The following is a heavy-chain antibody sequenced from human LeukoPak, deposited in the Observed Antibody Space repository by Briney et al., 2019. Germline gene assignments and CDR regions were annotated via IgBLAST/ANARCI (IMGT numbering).Heavy chain of an antibody. J-gene: IGHJ4*02. CDR2: INPNSGGT. CDR1: GYTFTSYD. D-gene: IGHD1-26*01. Sequence: ASVKVSCKASGYTFTSYDINWVRQAPGQGLEWMGWINPNSGGTNYAQKFQGRVTMTRNTSISTAYMELSSLRSEDTAVYYCARGLTSYSGSYFEDDYWGQGTLVTVSS. CDR3: ARGLTSYSGSYFEDDY. V-gene: IGHV1-8*01.